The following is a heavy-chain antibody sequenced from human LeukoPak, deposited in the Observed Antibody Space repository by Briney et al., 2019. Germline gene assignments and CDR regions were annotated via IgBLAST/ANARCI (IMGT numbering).Heavy chain of an antibody. CDR1: GFTFSSYA. V-gene: IGHV3-30-3*01. D-gene: IGHD2-21*02. J-gene: IGHJ4*02. CDR2: ISYDGSNK. Sequence: PGRSLRLSCAASGFTFSSYAMHWVRQAPGKGLEWVAVISYDGSNKYYADSMKGRFTISRDNSKNTLYLQMNSLRAEDTAVYYCAREESSCGGDCYAFDYWGQGTLVTVSS. CDR3: AREESSCGGDCYAFDY.